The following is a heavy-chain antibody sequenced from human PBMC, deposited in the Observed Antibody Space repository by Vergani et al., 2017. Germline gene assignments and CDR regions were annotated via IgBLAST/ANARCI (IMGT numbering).Heavy chain of an antibody. V-gene: IGHV2-26*01. CDR1: GFSLSNARMG. CDR2: IFSNDEK. CDR3: ARMIVVVPAAPEAFDI. Sequence: QVTLQESGPVLVKPTETLTLTCTVSGFSLSNARMGVSWIRQPPGKALEWLAHIFSNDEKSYSTSLKSRITISKDTSKSQVVLTMTNMDPVDTATYYCARMIVVVPAAPEAFDIWGQGTMVTVSS. D-gene: IGHD2-2*01. J-gene: IGHJ3*02.